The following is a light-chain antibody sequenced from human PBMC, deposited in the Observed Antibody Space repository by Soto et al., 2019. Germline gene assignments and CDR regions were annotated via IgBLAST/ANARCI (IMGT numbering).Light chain of an antibody. Sequence: QSVLTQPASDSGYPGQSITIPCTGTSSDVGGNNYVSWYQQYPGKAPKLIIYHVSDRPSGVSNRFSGSKSGSTASLTISGLQAEDESDYYCSSHVGTSTPHVVFGGGTKLTVL. CDR2: HVS. J-gene: IGLJ2*01. CDR3: SSHVGTSTPHVV. CDR1: SSDVGGNNY. V-gene: IGLV2-14*03.